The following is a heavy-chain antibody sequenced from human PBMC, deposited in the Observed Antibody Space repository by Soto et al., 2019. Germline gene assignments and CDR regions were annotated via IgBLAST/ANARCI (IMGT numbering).Heavy chain of an antibody. Sequence: GPMKVSCKSSCFTFSISGISWGRQGPGQGLEWMGWISGYNGNTNYEQKFQDRVTMTTDTTTNTAYMELRSLRSDDTAVYYCAREGPRPYYYYGMDVWGQGTTVTVSS. V-gene: IGHV1-18*01. CDR3: AREGPRPYYYYGMDV. CDR1: CFTFSISG. CDR2: ISGYNGNT. J-gene: IGHJ6*02.